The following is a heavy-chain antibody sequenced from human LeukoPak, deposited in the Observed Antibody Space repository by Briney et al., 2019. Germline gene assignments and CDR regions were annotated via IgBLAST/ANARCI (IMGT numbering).Heavy chain of an antibody. D-gene: IGHD2-2*01. Sequence: SETLSLTCTVSGGSISSGGYYWSWIRQPPGKGLEWIGYIYHSGSTYYNPSLKSRVTISVDRSKNQFSLKLSSVTAADTAVYYCARTSWSGALFDYWGQGTLVTVSS. CDR1: GGSISSGGYY. CDR3: ARTSWSGALFDY. J-gene: IGHJ4*02. CDR2: IYHSGST. V-gene: IGHV4-30-2*01.